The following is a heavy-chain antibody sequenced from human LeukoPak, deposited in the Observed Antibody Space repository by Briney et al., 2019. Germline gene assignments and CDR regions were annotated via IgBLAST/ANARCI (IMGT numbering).Heavy chain of an antibody. Sequence: PGGSLRLSCAASGFTFSSYSMNWVRQAPGKGLERLSDINIDGSHTYYIDSVQGRFTISRDNAKNSLYLQMNSLRAEDTAVYYCAREESSSSGYYFDYWGQGALVTVSS. V-gene: IGHV3-7*01. J-gene: IGHJ4*02. D-gene: IGHD6-6*01. CDR3: AREESSSSGYYFDY. CDR2: INIDGSHT. CDR1: GFTFSSYS.